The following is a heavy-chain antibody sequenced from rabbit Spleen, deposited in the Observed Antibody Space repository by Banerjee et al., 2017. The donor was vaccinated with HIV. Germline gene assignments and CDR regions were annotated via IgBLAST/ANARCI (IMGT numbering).Heavy chain of an antibody. CDR3: ARDTGSSFSSYGMDL. CDR2: IDVSKLGST. J-gene: IGHJ6*01. V-gene: IGHV1S45*01. D-gene: IGHD8-1*01. Sequence: QEQLEESGGALVKPGASLTLTCKASGLDFSVNYWMCWVRQAPGKGLEWLACIDVSKLGSTYYASWAKGRFTISKTSSSTVTLQMTSLTVADTATYFCARDTGSSFSSYGMDLWGQGTLVTVS. CDR1: GLDFSVNYW.